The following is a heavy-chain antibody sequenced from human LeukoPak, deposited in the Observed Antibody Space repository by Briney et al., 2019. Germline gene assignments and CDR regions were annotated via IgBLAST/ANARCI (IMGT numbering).Heavy chain of an antibody. J-gene: IGHJ5*02. CDR3: ARAPTKFRRDWFDP. Sequence: GGSLRLSCAASGFTFSSYGMHWVRQAPGKGLEWVAVIWYDGTNKYYVDSVKGRFTISRDNAKNSLYLQMNNLRVEDTAVYYCARAPTKFRRDWFDPWGQGTLVTVSS. D-gene: IGHD3-9*01. V-gene: IGHV3-33*03. CDR2: IWYDGTNK. CDR1: GFTFSSYG.